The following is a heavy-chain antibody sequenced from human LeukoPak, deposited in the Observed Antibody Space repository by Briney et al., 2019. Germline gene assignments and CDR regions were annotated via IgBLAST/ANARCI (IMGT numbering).Heavy chain of an antibody. J-gene: IGHJ3*01. Sequence: PGGSLRLSCEASEFTFSYYGMRWVRQAPGKGPEWVAFIRYDGSDKYDGSDKYYADSVKGRFTISRDNSKNTLYLQMNSLRTDDTALFYCARETLDALDLWGPGTLVTVSS. CDR3: ARETLDALDL. CDR1: EFTFSYYG. CDR2: IRYDGSDKYDGSDK. V-gene: IGHV3-30*02.